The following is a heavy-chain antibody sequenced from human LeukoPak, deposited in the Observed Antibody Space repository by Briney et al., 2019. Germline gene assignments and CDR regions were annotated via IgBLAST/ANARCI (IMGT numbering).Heavy chain of an antibody. CDR2: IKEDGSET. V-gene: IGHV3-7*01. Sequence: GGSLRLSCAASGFTFSSYWMSWVRQAPGKGLECLANIKEDGSETYYADSVKGRFTISRDNPKNLLFLQINSLRVEDTAVYYYARETPRRGETRDGYRWGQGTVVTVSS. J-gene: IGHJ4*02. CDR1: GFTFSSYW. D-gene: IGHD5-24*01. CDR3: ARETPRRGETRDGYR.